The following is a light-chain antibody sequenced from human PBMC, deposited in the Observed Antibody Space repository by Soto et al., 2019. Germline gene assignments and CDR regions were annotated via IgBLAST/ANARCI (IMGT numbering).Light chain of an antibody. CDR1: QPVSDNF. CDR3: QQYGSSQLT. V-gene: IGKV3-20*01. J-gene: IGKJ4*01. Sequence: DIVLTQSPGTLSLSPGERATLSCRASQPVSDNFLAWYQQIPGQGPRLLIFGASTRATGIPDRFSGSGSGTDFTLTISRLEPEDCAVYYCQQYGSSQLTFGGGTKVEIK. CDR2: GAS.